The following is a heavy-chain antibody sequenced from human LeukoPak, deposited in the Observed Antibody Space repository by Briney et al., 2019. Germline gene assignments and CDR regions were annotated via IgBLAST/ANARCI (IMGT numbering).Heavy chain of an antibody. J-gene: IGHJ4*02. CDR1: GGSISSYY. CDR3: ARVGGDYVGDYFDY. V-gene: IGHV4-59*12. Sequence: SETLSLTCTVSGGSISSYYWSWIRQPPGKGLEWIGYIYYSGSTKYNPSLKSRVTISVDTSKNQFSLKLSSVTAADTAVYYCARVGGDYVGDYFDYWGQGTLVTVSS. D-gene: IGHD4-17*01. CDR2: IYYSGST.